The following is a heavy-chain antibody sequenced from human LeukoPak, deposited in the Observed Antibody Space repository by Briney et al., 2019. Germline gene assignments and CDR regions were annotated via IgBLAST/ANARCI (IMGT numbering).Heavy chain of an antibody. CDR3: AREHRITMVRGVIDY. CDR2: INPSGGST. Sequence: ASVKVSYTASGYTFTSYYMHWVRQAPGQGLEWMGIINPSGGSTSYAQKFQGRVTMTRDTSTSTVYMELSSLRSEDTAVYYCAREHRITMVRGVIDYWGQGTLVTVSS. CDR1: GYTFTSYY. J-gene: IGHJ4*02. V-gene: IGHV1-46*01. D-gene: IGHD3-10*01.